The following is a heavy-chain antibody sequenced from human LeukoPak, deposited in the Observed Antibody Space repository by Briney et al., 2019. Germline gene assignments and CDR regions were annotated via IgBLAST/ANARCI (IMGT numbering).Heavy chain of an antibody. D-gene: IGHD6-13*01. V-gene: IGHV3-33*01. CDR3: ARATAGFDY. J-gene: IGHJ4*02. CDR2: IWYDGSNK. Sequence: GRSLRLSCAASGFTFSSYGMHWVRQAPGKGLEWVAVIWYDGSNKYYADSVKGRFTISRDNSKNTLHLQMNSLRAEDTAVYYCARATAGFDYWGQGTLVTVSS. CDR1: GFTFSSYG.